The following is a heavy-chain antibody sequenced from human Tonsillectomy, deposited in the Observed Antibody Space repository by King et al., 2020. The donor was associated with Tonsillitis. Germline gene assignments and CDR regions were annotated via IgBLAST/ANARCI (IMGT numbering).Heavy chain of an antibody. J-gene: IGHJ4*02. V-gene: IGHV3-21*01. Sequence: VQLVESGGGLVKPGGSLRLSCAASGFTFSSYSMNWVRQAPGKGLEWVSSISSSSSYIYYADSVKGRFTISRDNAKNSLYLQMNSLRAEDTAVYYCARDADSSGWAYFDYWGQGTLVTVSS. CDR1: GFTFSSYS. D-gene: IGHD6-19*01. CDR3: ARDADSSGWAYFDY. CDR2: ISSSSSYI.